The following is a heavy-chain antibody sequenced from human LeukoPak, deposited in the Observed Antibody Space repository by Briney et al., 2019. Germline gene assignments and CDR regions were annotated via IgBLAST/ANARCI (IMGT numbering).Heavy chain of an antibody. CDR1: GYTFASYG. J-gene: IGHJ4*02. CDR2: ISTYNGNT. D-gene: IGHD3-10*01. V-gene: IGHV1-18*01. CDR3: ARDRGNLDYPYYFDY. Sequence: SVKVSCKASGYTFASYGFSWVRQAPGQGLEWMGWISTYNGNTNYAQKLQGRVTMTTDTSTSTAYMDLRSLRSDDTAVYYCARDRGNLDYPYYFDYWGQGTPVTVSS.